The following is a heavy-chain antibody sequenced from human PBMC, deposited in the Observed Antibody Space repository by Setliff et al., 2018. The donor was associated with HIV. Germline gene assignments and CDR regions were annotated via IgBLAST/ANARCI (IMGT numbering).Heavy chain of an antibody. CDR1: GFSLTTSGVG. D-gene: IGHD3-22*01. Sequence: SGPTLVNPTQTLTLTCTFSGFSLTTSGVGVGWIRQPPGKALEWLALIYWDDDKRYSPSLRNRLTITKDTSKNQVVLTMTNMDPADTATYYCARLPDYYSGGYYGMVDCWGQGALVTVSS. CDR3: ARLPDYYSGGYYGMVDC. CDR2: IYWDDDK. V-gene: IGHV2-5*02. J-gene: IGHJ4*02.